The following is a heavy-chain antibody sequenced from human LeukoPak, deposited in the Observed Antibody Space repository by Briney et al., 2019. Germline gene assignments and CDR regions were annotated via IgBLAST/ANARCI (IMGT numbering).Heavy chain of an antibody. J-gene: IGHJ4*02. CDR2: INPNTDDT. D-gene: IGHD2-21*01. Sequence: ASVTVSCKASGYTFTGYYMHWVRQAPGQGLEWMGWINPNTDDTNYAQKFQGRVTMTRDTSITTVYMEISRLTSDDTALFYCAVAPGDYWGQGTVVTVSS. CDR1: GYTFTGYY. CDR3: AVAPGDY. V-gene: IGHV1-2*02.